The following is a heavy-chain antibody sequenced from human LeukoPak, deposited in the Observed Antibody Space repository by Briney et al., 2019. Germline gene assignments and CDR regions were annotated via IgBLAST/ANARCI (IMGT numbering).Heavy chain of an antibody. CDR3: ARDLGISGWYAPPLGYFDY. D-gene: IGHD6-19*01. CDR1: GYTSTGYC. CDR2: INPKSGGT. J-gene: IGHJ4*02. Sequence: ASVKVSCKASGYTSTGYCMHWVRQAPGQGLEWMGWINPKSGGTNYAQKFQGRVTMTRDTSISTTYMELSRLRSDDTAVYYCARDLGISGWYAPPLGYFDYWGQGTLVTVSS. V-gene: IGHV1-2*02.